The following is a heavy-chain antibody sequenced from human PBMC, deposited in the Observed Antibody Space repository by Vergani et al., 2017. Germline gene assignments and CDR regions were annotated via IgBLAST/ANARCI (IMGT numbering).Heavy chain of an antibody. Sequence: QVQLQESGPGLVKPSQTLCLTCTVSGGSISSGDYYWSWIRQPPGKGLEWIGYIYYSGSTYYNPSLKSRVTISVDTSKNQFSLKLGSMTAADTAVYYCARGKXVVQLWYPSWYFDLWGRGTLVTVSS. CDR1: GGSISSGDYY. J-gene: IGHJ2*01. CDR2: IYYSGST. V-gene: IGHV4-30-4*08. CDR3: ARGKXVVQLWYPSWYFDL. D-gene: IGHD5-18*01.